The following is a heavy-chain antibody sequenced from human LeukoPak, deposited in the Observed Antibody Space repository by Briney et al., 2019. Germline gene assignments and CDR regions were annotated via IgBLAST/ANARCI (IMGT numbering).Heavy chain of an antibody. J-gene: IGHJ4*02. CDR1: SYSINSSYY. CDR3: ARGSHPVTGTLGGYFDP. D-gene: IGHD6-19*01. CDR2: IYHTGST. V-gene: IGHV4-38-2*02. Sequence: PSETLSLTCSVSSYSINSSYYWGWIRQSPGKGLEWIGSIYHTGSTYYNPFLKSRVTISLDASNKQFSLRLSSVTAADTAVYYCARGSHPVTGTLGGYFDPWGQGTLVTVSS.